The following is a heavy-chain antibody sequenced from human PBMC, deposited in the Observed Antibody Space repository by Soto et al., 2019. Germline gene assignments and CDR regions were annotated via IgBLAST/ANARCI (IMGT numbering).Heavy chain of an antibody. CDR1: GYTFTSYG. D-gene: IGHD5-18*01. V-gene: IGHV1-18*01. Sequence: QVQLVQSGAEVKKPGASVTVSCKVSGYTFTSYGISWVRQAPGQGLEWMGWISTSNGNTNYAQKLQGRVTMTTDTSTSTAYMELRSLGSDDTAVYYCARDVGNGYGYGYGYWGQGTLVTVSS. CDR3: ARDVGNGYGYGYGY. J-gene: IGHJ4*02. CDR2: ISTSNGNT.